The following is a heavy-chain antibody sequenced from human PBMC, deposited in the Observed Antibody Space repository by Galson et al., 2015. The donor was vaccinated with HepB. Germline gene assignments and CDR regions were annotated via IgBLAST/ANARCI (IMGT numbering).Heavy chain of an antibody. Sequence: ETLSLTCTVSGGSISSYYWSWIRQPPGKGLEWIGYIYYSGSTNYNPSLKSRVTISVDTSKNQFSLKLSSVTAADTAVYYCASGDYYDSSGYLDAFDIWGQGTMVTVSS. CDR1: GGSISSYY. CDR2: IYYSGST. D-gene: IGHD3-22*01. CDR3: ASGDYYDSSGYLDAFDI. J-gene: IGHJ3*02. V-gene: IGHV4-59*01.